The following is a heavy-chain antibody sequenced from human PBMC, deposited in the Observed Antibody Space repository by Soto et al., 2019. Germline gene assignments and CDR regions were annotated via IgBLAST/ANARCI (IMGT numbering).Heavy chain of an antibody. CDR3: ATESLDTDKEHRIGMDV. CDR1: GFTFSSYT. J-gene: IGHJ6*02. D-gene: IGHD5-18*01. CDR2: ISSSSNTI. Sequence: EVQLVESGGGLVQPGGSLRLSCAASGFTFSSYTMNWVRQAPGKGLEWVSYISSSSNTIYYADSVKGRFTISRDNAKNSLYRQMNSLRDEDTSVYYCATESLDTDKEHRIGMDVWGQGTTVTVSS. V-gene: IGHV3-48*02.